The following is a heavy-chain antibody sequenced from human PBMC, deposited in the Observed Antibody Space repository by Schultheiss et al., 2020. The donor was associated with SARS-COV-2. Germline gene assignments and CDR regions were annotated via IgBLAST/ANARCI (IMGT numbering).Heavy chain of an antibody. D-gene: IGHD6-13*01. Sequence: SETLSLTCAVSGGSISSTNWWSWVRQPPGKGLEWIGEIYHSGSTNYNPSLKSRVTISVDTSKNQFSLKLSSVTAADTAVYYCARAAAGYFQHWGQGTLVTVSS. CDR3: ARAAAGYFQH. CDR2: IYHSGST. CDR1: GGSISSTNW. V-gene: IGHV4-4*02. J-gene: IGHJ1*01.